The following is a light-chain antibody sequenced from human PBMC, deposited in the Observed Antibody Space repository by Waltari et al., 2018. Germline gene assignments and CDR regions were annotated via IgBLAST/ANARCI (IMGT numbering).Light chain of an antibody. CDR3: MQGTHWPLP. V-gene: IGKV2-30*01. CDR2: KVS. Sequence: VVMTQSPVSLPVTLGQPASIPCRSSQSLVYSDEKTYWNWFQQRPGQSPRRLIYKVSNRDSGVPDRFSGSGSGTEFTLTLSRVEAEDVGMYYCMQGTHWPLPFGGGTKVEIK. CDR1: QSLVYSDEKTY. J-gene: IGKJ4*01.